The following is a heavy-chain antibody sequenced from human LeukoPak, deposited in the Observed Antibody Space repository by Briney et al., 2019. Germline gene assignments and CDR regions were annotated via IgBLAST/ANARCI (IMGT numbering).Heavy chain of an antibody. D-gene: IGHD3-9*01. CDR3: ARGPDYDILADYFDY. Sequence: GGSLRLSCAASGFTFSSYAMHWVRQAPGKGLEWVAVISYDGSNKYYADSVRGRFTISRDNSKNTLFLQMNSLRPEDTAVYYCARGPDYDILADYFDYWGQGTLVTVSS. CDR1: GFTFSSYA. V-gene: IGHV3-30*04. J-gene: IGHJ4*02. CDR2: ISYDGSNK.